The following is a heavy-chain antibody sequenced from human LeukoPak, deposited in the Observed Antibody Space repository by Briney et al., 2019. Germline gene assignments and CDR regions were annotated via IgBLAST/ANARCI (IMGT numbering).Heavy chain of an antibody. CDR2: IYHSGST. CDR3: ARLASVMDNAFDI. D-gene: IGHD2-2*03. V-gene: IGHV4-30-2*01. CDR1: GGSISSGGYS. Sequence: PSQTLSLTCAVSGGSISSGGYSWSWIRQPPGKGLEWIGYIYHSGSTYYNPSLKSRVTISVDRSKNQFPLKLSSVTAADTAVYYCARLASVMDNAFDIWGQGTMVTVSS. J-gene: IGHJ3*02.